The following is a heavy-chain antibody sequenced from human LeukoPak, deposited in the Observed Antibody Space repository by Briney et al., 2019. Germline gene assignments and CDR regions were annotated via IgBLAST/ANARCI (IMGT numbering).Heavy chain of an antibody. CDR2: INPNSGGT. Sequence: ASVKVSCKTSGYTFTGYYMHWVRQAPGQGLEWMGWINPNSGGTNYAQKFQGRVTMTRDTPISTAYMELSRLRSDDTAMYYCAREMYLYDSSGHGHDAFDIWGQGTMVIVSS. CDR1: GYTFTGYY. V-gene: IGHV1-2*02. D-gene: IGHD3-22*01. J-gene: IGHJ3*02. CDR3: AREMYLYDSSGHGHDAFDI.